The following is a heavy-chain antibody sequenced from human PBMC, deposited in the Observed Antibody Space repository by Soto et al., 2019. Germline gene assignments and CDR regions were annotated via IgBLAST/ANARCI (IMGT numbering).Heavy chain of an antibody. CDR3: ARALDYGDHTD. V-gene: IGHV3-21*01. CDR1: GFTFSSYS. Sequence: EVQLVESGGGLVKPGGSLRLSCAASGFTFSSYSMNWVCQAPGKGLEWVSSISSSSSYIYYADSVKGRFTISRDNAKNSLYLQMNSLRAEATAVYYCARALDYGDHTDGGQGTLVTVSS. J-gene: IGHJ4*02. D-gene: IGHD4-17*01. CDR2: ISSSSSYI.